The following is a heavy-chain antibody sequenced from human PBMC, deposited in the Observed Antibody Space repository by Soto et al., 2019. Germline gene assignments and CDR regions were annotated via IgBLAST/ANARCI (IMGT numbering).Heavy chain of an antibody. V-gene: IGHV3-30*18. Sequence: GSLRPSCSASGFTFSSYGMHWVRQAPGKGLEWVAVISYDGSNKYYADSVKVRFTISRDNSKNTLYLQMNSLRAEDTAVYYCAKDFGRYYYYGMDVWGQGTTVTVSS. CDR2: ISYDGSNK. CDR1: GFTFSSYG. CDR3: AKDFGRYYYYGMDV. D-gene: IGHD3-10*01. J-gene: IGHJ6*02.